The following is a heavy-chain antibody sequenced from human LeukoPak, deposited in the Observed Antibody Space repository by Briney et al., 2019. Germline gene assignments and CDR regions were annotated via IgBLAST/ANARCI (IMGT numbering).Heavy chain of an antibody. Sequence: HPGGSLRLSCAASGFTFSSYGMHWVRQAPGRGLEWVAYIRYDGSNIYYADSVKGRFTISRDNSKNTLYLQMNSLRAEDTAVYYCAKDPTYSGYGGLDVWGKGTTVSVSS. CDR1: GFTFSSYG. CDR2: IRYDGSNI. V-gene: IGHV3-30*02. CDR3: AKDPTYSGYGGLDV. D-gene: IGHD5-12*01. J-gene: IGHJ6*04.